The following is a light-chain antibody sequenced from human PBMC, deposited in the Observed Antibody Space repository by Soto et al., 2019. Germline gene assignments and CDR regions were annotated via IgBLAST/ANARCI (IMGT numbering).Light chain of an antibody. CDR1: QSLSSY. V-gene: IGKV1-39*01. CDR3: QQSYSMPYT. J-gene: IGKJ2*01. CDR2: GAS. Sequence: DIQMTQSPSSLSASVGDRVTITCRASQSLSSYLNWYQQKPGKAPNLLIFGASSLQSGVPSRFSGSGSGTDFTLTITSLQPEDFATYYCQQSYSMPYTFCQGTKLEIK.